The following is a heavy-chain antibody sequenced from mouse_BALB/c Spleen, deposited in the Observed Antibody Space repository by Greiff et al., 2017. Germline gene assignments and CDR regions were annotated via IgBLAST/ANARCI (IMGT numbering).Heavy chain of an antibody. CDR3: APGSSYFDV. D-gene: IGHD1-1*01. V-gene: IGHV14-3*02. CDR1: GFNIKDTY. Sequence: VQLQQSGAELVKPGASVKLSCTASGFNIKDTYMHWVKQRPEQGLEWIGRIDPANGNTKYDPKFQGKATITAATSSNTAYLQLSSLTSEDTAVYYCAPGSSYFDVWGAGTTVTVSS. CDR2: IDPANGNT. J-gene: IGHJ1*01.